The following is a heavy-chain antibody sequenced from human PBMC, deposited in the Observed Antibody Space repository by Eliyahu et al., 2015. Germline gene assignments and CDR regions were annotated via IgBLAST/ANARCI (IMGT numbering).Heavy chain of an antibody. J-gene: IGHJ4*02. V-gene: IGHV3-33*01. D-gene: IGHD3-10*01. CDR2: IWYDGSNK. CDR1: GFTFSSYG. Sequence: QVQLVESGGGVVQPGRSLRPSWAXSGFTFSSYGLHWXRQAPGKGREWVAVIWYDGSNKYYADSVKGRFTISRDNSKNTLYLQMNSLRAEDTAVYYCAREGRVGSGSFDYWGQGTLVTVSS. CDR3: AREGRVGSGSFDY.